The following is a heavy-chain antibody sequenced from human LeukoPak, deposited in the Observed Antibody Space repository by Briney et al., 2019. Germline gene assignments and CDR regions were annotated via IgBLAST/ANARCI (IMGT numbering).Heavy chain of an antibody. CDR3: ARVRLNWYFDL. J-gene: IGHJ2*01. CDR2: IYYSGST. V-gene: IGHV4-31*03. CDR1: GGSISSGGYY. Sequence: TVPLICTVSGGSISSGGYYWSGIRQHPGKGLEWIGYIYYSGSTYYNPSLKSRVTISVDTSNNQFSLKLSSVTAADTAVYYCARVRLNWYFDLWGRGTVHPVSS.